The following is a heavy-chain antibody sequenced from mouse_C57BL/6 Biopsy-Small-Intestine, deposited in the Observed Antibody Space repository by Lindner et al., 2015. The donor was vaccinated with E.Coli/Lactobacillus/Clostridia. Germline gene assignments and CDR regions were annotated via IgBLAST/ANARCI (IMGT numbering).Heavy chain of an antibody. J-gene: IGHJ2*01. V-gene: IGHV1-81*01. Sequence: VQLQESGAELARPGASVKLSCKASGYTFTSYGISWVKQRTGQGLEWIGEIYPRSGNTYYNEKFKGKATLTADKSSSTAYMELRSLTSEDSAVYFCARENYGSSYDYWGQGTTLTVSS. CDR1: GYTFTSYG. CDR3: ARENYGSSYDY. CDR2: IYPRSGNT. D-gene: IGHD1-1*01.